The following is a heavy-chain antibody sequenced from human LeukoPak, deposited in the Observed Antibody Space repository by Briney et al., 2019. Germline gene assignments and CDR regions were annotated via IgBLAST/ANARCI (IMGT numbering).Heavy chain of an antibody. J-gene: IGHJ4*02. CDR1: GGSLSSYY. CDR3: ARGTYSGTWPYDY. V-gene: IGHV4-59*01. CDR2: IYYSGTT. D-gene: IGHD3-3*01. Sequence: SETLSLTCTVSGGSLSSYYWKWIRQPPGKGLEWIAYIYYSGTTNYNPSLRSRVTISLDTSKNQFSLNLSAMTAADTAVYYCARGTYSGTWPYDYWGPRTLVTVSS.